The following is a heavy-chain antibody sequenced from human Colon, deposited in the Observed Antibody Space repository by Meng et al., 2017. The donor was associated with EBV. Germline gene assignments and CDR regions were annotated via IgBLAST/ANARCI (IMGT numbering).Heavy chain of an antibody. V-gene: IGHV4-34*01. J-gene: IGHJ4*02. CDR1: GASFSGYY. CDR2: VNPSGST. D-gene: IGHD5-24*01. Sequence: QVLVQQWGAGRSKPLXAPSLTCGVYGASFSGYYWSWIRQPPGKGLEWIGEVNPSGSTNYSPSLKSRVTISVDTSKNQFSLRLNSVTAADTAVYYCARVGGLDGYRLGGDDWGQGALVTVSS. CDR3: ARVGGLDGYRLGGDD.